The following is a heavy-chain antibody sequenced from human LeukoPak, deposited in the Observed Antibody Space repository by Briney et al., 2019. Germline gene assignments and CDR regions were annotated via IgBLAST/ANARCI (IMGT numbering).Heavy chain of an antibody. CDR3: ARHGQLRFLEWLFDY. CDR2: IYYSGST. D-gene: IGHD3-3*01. CDR1: GGSISSSSYY. Sequence: PSETLSLTCTVSGGSISSSSYYWGWIRQPPGKGLEWIGSIYYSGSTYCNPSLKSRVTISVDTSKNQFSLKLSSVTAADTAVYYCARHGQLRFLEWLFDYWGQGTLVTVSS. J-gene: IGHJ4*02. V-gene: IGHV4-39*01.